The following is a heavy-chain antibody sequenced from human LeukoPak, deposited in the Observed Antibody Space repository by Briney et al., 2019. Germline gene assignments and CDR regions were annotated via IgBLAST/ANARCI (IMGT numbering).Heavy chain of an antibody. CDR3: ARDPGSGYEEHFDY. V-gene: IGHV3-30*02. CDR2: IRYDGSNK. Sequence: PGGSLRLSCAASGFTFSSYGMYWVRQAPGKGLEWVAFIRYDGSNKYYADSVKGRFTISRDNAKDSLYLQMNSLRAEDTAVYYCARDPGSGYEEHFDYWGQGTLVTVSS. J-gene: IGHJ4*02. D-gene: IGHD5-12*01. CDR1: GFTFSSYG.